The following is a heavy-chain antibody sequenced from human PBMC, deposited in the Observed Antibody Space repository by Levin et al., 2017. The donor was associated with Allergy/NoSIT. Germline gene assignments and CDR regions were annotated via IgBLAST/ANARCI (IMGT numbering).Heavy chain of an antibody. Sequence: GGSLRLSCAASGFNFSSYWMHWVRQAPGKGLVWVSRINSDGSSTRYADSVKGRFTISRDNAKNTLYLQMNSLRAEDTAVYYCASFSVNIVVVPWGQGTLVTVSS. D-gene: IGHD2-21*01. CDR2: INSDGSST. CDR3: ASFSVNIVVVP. J-gene: IGHJ4*02. CDR1: GFNFSSYW. V-gene: IGHV3-74*01.